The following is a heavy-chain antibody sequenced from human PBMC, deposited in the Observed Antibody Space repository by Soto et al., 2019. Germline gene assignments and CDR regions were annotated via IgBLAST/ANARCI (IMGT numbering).Heavy chain of an antibody. J-gene: IGHJ3*02. Sequence: GGSLRLSCAASGFTFSSYSMNWVRQAPGKGLEWVSSISSSSSYIYYADSVKGRFTISRDNAKNSLYLQMNSLRAEDTAVYYCARDYYDSSGYYPSSAFDIWGQGTMVTVSS. V-gene: IGHV3-21*01. CDR1: GFTFSSYS. CDR2: ISSSSSYI. D-gene: IGHD3-22*01. CDR3: ARDYYDSSGYYPSSAFDI.